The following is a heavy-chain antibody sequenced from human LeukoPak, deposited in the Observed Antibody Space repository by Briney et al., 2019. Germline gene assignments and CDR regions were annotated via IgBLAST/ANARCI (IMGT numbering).Heavy chain of an antibody. CDR3: AKVHADSSGYSVNYFDY. D-gene: IGHD3-22*01. V-gene: IGHV3-23*01. CDR1: GFTFSSYA. CDR2: ISGSGGST. J-gene: IGHJ4*02. Sequence: GGSLRLSCAASGFTFSSYAVSWVRQAPGKGLEWVSAISGSGGSTYYADSVKGRFTISRDNSKNTLYLQMNSLRAEDTAVHYCAKVHADSSGYSVNYFDYWGQGTLVTVS.